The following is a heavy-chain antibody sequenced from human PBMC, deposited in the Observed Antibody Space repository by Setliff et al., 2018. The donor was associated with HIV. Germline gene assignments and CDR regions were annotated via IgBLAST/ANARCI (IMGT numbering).Heavy chain of an antibody. J-gene: IGHJ4*02. D-gene: IGHD1-26*01. CDR3: TRRRRAPGTESLEAY. Sequence: GESLKISCKGSGYSFTSYWIGWVRQMPGKGLEWMGSIFPGDSDTRYSPSFEDQVIISVDTSITTAYLQWSSLKASDTAIYYCTRRRRAPGTESLEAYWGQGTLVTVSS. CDR1: GYSFTSYW. CDR2: IFPGDSDT. V-gene: IGHV5-51*01.